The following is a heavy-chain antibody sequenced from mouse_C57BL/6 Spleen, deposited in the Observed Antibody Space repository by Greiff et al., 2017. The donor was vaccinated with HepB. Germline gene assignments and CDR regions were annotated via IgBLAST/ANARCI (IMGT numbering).Heavy chain of an antibody. J-gene: IGHJ1*03. CDR1: GYTFTGDW. CDR3: VGITTVVAHYRYFDV. V-gene: IGHV1-9*01. Sequence: QVQLQQSGAELMKPGASVKLSCKATGYTFTGDWIEWVKQRPGHGLEWIGEILPGSGSTNYNEKFKGKATFTADTSSNTAYMQLSSLTTEDSAIYYCVGITTVVAHYRYFDVWGTGTTVTVSS. D-gene: IGHD1-1*01. CDR2: ILPGSGST.